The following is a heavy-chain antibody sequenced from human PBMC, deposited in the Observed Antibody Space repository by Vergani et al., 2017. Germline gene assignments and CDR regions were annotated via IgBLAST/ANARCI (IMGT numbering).Heavy chain of an antibody. J-gene: IGHJ3*02. V-gene: IGHV3-21*01. CDR3: AREYSGSLRAFDI. CDR1: GFTFSSYS. Sequence: EVQLVESGGGLVKPGGSLRLSCAASGFTFSSYSMNWVRQAPGKGLEWVSSISSSSSYIYYADSVKGRFTISRDNAKNSLYLQMNSLRAEDTAVYYCAREYSGSLRAFDIWGQGTMVTVSS. D-gene: IGHD1-26*01. CDR2: ISSSSSYI.